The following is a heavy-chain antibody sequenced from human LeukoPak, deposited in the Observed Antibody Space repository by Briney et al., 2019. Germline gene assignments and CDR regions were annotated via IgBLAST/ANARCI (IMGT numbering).Heavy chain of an antibody. CDR1: GGSISSGGYY. CDR3: ARAAYDYVWGSYRYNTLLDY. CDR2: IYYSGST. Sequence: PSETLSLTCTVSGGSISSGGYYWSWIRQHPGKGLEWIGYIYYSGSTYYNPSLKSRVTISVDASKNQFSLKLSSVTAADTAVYYCARAAYDYVWGSYRYNTLLDYWGQGTLVTVSS. J-gene: IGHJ4*02. V-gene: IGHV4-31*03. D-gene: IGHD3-16*02.